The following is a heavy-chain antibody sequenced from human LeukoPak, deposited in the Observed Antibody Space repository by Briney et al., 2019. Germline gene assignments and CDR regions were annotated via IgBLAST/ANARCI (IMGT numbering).Heavy chain of an antibody. Sequence: GGSLKLSCAAPGFTFSGSAMHWVRQASGKGLEWVGRIRSKANSYATAYAASVKGRFTISRDDSKNTAYLQMNSLKTEDTAVYYCTRRPDWGGDYYYGMDVWGQGTTVTVSS. CDR1: GFTFSGSA. J-gene: IGHJ6*02. V-gene: IGHV3-73*01. CDR3: TRRPDWGGDYYYGMDV. D-gene: IGHD7-27*01. CDR2: IRSKANSYAT.